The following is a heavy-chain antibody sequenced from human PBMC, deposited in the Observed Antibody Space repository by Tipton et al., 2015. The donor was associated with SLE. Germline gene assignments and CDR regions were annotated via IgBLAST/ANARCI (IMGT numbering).Heavy chain of an antibody. J-gene: IGHJ6*02. CDR2: ISSSSSYI. Sequence: SLRLSCAASGFTFSSYSMNWVRQAPGKGLEWVSSISSSSSYIYYADSVKGRFTISRDNAKNSLYLQMNSLRAEDTAVYYCARDGPLDYYGMDVWGQGTTVTVSS. CDR1: GFTFSSYS. CDR3: ARDGPLDYYGMDV. V-gene: IGHV3-21*01.